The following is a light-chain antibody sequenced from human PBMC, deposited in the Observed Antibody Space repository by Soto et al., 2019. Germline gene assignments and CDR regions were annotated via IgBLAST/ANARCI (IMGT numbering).Light chain of an antibody. CDR2: GAF. V-gene: IGKV1-5*02. CDR3: QQYYSYST. Sequence: DTQLTKSPSALSPSAGDRATIICRASQSIRPQLAWYQKNPGMAPKLLISGAFSLESGVPSRFSGSGSGTEFALTISSLQPDDFATYYCQQYYSYSTFGQGTTVDIK. J-gene: IGKJ1*01. CDR1: QSIRPQ.